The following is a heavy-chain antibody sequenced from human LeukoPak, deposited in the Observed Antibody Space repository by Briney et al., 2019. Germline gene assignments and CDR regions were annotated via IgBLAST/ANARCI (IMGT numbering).Heavy chain of an antibody. Sequence: PSETLSLTCTVSGGSFRSYCWSWIRQPPGKGLEWVGYIYDSGSTSYNPSLKSRVTISVDTSKNQFSLKVTSVTAADTAVYYCARSKDILTGYCFDYWGQGTLVTVSS. V-gene: IGHV4-59*01. CDR3: ARSKDILTGYCFDY. J-gene: IGHJ4*02. D-gene: IGHD3-9*01. CDR1: GGSFRSYC. CDR2: IYDSGST.